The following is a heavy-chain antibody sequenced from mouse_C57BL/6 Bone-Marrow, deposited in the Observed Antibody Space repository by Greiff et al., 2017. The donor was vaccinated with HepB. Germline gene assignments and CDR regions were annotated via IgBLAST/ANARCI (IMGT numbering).Heavy chain of an antibody. V-gene: IGHV5-17*01. CDR1: GFTFSDYG. CDR2: ISSGSSTI. CDR3: ARQNWAWFAY. J-gene: IGHJ3*01. Sequence: EVQLVESGGGLVKPGGSLKLSCAASGFTFSDYGMHWVRQAPEKGLEWVVYISSGSSTIYYADTVKGRFTISRDNAKNTLFLQMTSLRSEDTAMYYCARQNWAWFAYWGQGTLVTVSA. D-gene: IGHD4-1*01.